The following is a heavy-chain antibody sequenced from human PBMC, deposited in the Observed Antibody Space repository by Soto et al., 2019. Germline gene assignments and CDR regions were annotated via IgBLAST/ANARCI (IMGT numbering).Heavy chain of an antibody. CDR2: INPYNGNT. CDR3: ARGVAAASDY. D-gene: IGHD6-19*01. V-gene: IGHV1-18*01. Sequence: QIQLVQSGTEMKKPGASVKVSCKASGYTFTTYGITWVRQAPGQGLEWMGWINPYNGNTNYPQKFQGRVTMTTDTSTSTAYMELRSLRSDHTAVHYCARGVAAASDYWGQGTLITVSS. CDR1: GYTFTTYG. J-gene: IGHJ4*02.